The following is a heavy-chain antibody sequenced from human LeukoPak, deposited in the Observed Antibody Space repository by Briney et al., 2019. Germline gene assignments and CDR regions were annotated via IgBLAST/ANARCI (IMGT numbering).Heavy chain of an antibody. D-gene: IGHD5-18*01. CDR1: GYSFTSYW. CDR3: ARGGYSYGYDY. Sequence: ESLKIPCKASGYSFTSYWSGWVGQMPGKGLEWMGIFYPGDSDTRYSPSFLGQVTISADKSIGTAYLQCGSLKAADTAMYYCARGGYSYGYDYWGQGTLVTVSS. J-gene: IGHJ4*02. CDR2: FYPGDSDT. V-gene: IGHV5-51*01.